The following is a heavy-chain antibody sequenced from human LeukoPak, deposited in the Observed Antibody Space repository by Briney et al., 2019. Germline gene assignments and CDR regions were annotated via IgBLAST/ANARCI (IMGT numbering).Heavy chain of an antibody. CDR1: GGSVSSGDYY. V-gene: IGHV4-61*08. D-gene: IGHD1-26*01. J-gene: IGHJ4*02. CDR3: ASGRGYSGSFFYYFDS. CDR2: TSYSGST. Sequence: PSETLSLTCTLSGGSVSSGDYYWRWIRQPPGKGLEWIVYTSYSGSTNYNPSLKSRITISIDTSKNQFFLKFSSVTAADTAVYFCASGRGYSGSFFYYFDSWGQGTLATVSS.